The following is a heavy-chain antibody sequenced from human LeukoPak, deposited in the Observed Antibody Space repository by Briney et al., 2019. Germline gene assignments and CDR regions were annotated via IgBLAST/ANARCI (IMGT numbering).Heavy chain of an antibody. CDR1: GFTFSSYG. J-gene: IGHJ4*02. CDR2: ISYDGSNK. Sequence: GGSLRLSCAASGFTFSSYGIHWVRQAPGKGLEWVAVISYDGSNKYYADSVRGRFTISRDNSKNTLYLQMNSLRTEDTAVYYCAKDGGNPGSFDYWGQGTLVTVSS. V-gene: IGHV3-30*18. CDR3: AKDGGNPGSFDY. D-gene: IGHD4-23*01.